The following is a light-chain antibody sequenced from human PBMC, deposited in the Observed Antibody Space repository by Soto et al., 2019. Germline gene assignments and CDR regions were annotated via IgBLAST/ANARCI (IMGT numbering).Light chain of an antibody. Sequence: QSALTQPASVSGSPGQSITISCTGSSNDVGGYNYVSWYQQHPDKAPKLMIYDVSDRPSGVSNRFSGSKSGNTASLTISGLQAEDEADYYCSSYTSSSTRVFGTGTKLTVL. V-gene: IGLV2-14*01. CDR2: DVS. J-gene: IGLJ1*01. CDR3: SSYTSSSTRV. CDR1: SNDVGGYNY.